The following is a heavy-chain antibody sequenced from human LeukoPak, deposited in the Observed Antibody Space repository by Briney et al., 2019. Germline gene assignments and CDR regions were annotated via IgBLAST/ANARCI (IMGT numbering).Heavy chain of an antibody. CDR2: MNPNSGNT. V-gene: IGHV1-8*01. CDR3: AGKNYYDSSGYLRFDY. CDR1: GYTFTSYD. Sequence: ASVKVSCKASGYTFTSYDINWVRQATGQGLEWMGWMNPNSGNTGYAQKFQGRVTMTRNTSISTAYMELSSLRSEDTAVYYCAGKNYYDSSGYLRFDYWGQGTLVTVSS. D-gene: IGHD3-22*01. J-gene: IGHJ4*02.